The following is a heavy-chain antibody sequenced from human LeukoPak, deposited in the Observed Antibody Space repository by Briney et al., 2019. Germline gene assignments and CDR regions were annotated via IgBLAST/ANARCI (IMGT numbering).Heavy chain of an antibody. J-gene: IGHJ4*02. V-gene: IGHV3-21*01. CDR3: ASVQGATEPLYSFDY. CDR1: GFTFSSYS. CDR2: ISSSSSYI. D-gene: IGHD1-26*01. Sequence: GGSLRLSCAASGFTFSSYSMNWVRQAPGNGLEWVSSISSSSSYIYYADSVKGRFTISRDNAKNSLYLQMNSLRAEDTAVYYCASVQGATEPLYSFDYWGQGTLVTVSS.